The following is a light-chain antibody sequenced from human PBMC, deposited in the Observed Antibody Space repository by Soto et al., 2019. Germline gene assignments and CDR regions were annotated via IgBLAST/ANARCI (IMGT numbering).Light chain of an antibody. CDR3: QQYNNWPPIT. V-gene: IGKV3D-15*01. J-gene: IGKJ5*01. CDR2: RAS. CDR1: QTVNNN. Sequence: EIVLTQSPDTLSLSPGERATLSCRASQTVNNNYVAWYQQKPGQAPRLLSFRASNKATGIPDRFSGSGSGTEFTLTISSLQSEDFAVYYCQQYNNWPPITFGQGTRLEN.